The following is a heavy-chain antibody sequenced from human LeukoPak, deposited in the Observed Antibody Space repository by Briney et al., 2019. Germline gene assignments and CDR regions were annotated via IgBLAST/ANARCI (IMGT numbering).Heavy chain of an antibody. CDR1: GGSFSGYY. V-gene: IGHV4-34*01. J-gene: IGHJ5*02. CDR3: ASGPWGLQLP. Sequence: SETLSLTCAVYGGSFSGYYWSWIRQPPGKGLEWIGEINHSGSTNYNPSLKSRVTISVDTSKNQFSLKLSSVTAADTAVYYCASGPWGLQLPWGQGTLVTVSS. D-gene: IGHD5-24*01. CDR2: INHSGST.